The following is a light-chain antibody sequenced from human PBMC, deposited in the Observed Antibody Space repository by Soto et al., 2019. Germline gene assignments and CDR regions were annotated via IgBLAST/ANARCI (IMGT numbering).Light chain of an antibody. V-gene: IGKV3-20*01. Sequence: IVLTQSPATLSLSPGERATLSCRASQSVSSSYLAWYQQKPGQAPRLLIYGASSRATGIPDRFSGSGSGTDFTLTISRLEPEDFAVYYCQQYGSSRLTFGGGTKVDIK. CDR2: GAS. CDR3: QQYGSSRLT. J-gene: IGKJ4*01. CDR1: QSVSSSY.